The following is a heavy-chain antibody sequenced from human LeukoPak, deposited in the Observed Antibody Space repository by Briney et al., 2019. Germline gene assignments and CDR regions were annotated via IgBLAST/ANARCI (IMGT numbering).Heavy chain of an antibody. CDR1: GFTFSSYA. CDR3: AREDDFWSGYYTG. D-gene: IGHD3-3*01. J-gene: IGHJ4*02. CDR2: ISYDGSNK. V-gene: IGHV3-30-3*01. Sequence: GGSLRLSCAASGFTFSSYAMHWVRQAPGKGLEWVAVISYDGSNKCYADSVKGRFTISRDNSKNTLYLQMNSLRAEDTAVYYCAREDDFWSGYYTGWGQGTLVTVSS.